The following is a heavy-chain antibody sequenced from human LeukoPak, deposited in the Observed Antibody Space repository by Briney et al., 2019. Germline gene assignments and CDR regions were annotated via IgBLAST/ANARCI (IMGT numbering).Heavy chain of an antibody. CDR1: GFTFRRYG. V-gene: IGHV3-30*03. Sequence: GRSLRLSCAASGFTFRRYGMHWVRQAPGKGLGGLALISEDGCNIYYADSVKGRFTISRDSSKSTLSLQMSSLRVEDAAVYYGARDNKGFGCDYWGQGTLVTVSS. J-gene: IGHJ4*02. D-gene: IGHD3-10*01. CDR3: ARDNKGFGCDY. CDR2: ISEDGCNI.